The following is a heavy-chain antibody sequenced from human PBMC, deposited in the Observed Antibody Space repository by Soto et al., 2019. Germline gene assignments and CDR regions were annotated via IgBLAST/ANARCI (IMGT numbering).Heavy chain of an antibody. Sequence: GGSLRLSCAASGFTFSSYSMNWVRQAPGKGLEWVSSISSSSSYIYYADSVKGRFTISRDNAKNSLYLQMHSLRAEDTAVYYCARSHCSGGNCYRHYYYGMDVWGQGTTVTVSS. CDR1: GFTFSSYS. CDR2: ISSSSSYI. J-gene: IGHJ6*01. CDR3: ARSHCSGGNCYRHYYYGMDV. D-gene: IGHD2-15*01. V-gene: IGHV3-21*01.